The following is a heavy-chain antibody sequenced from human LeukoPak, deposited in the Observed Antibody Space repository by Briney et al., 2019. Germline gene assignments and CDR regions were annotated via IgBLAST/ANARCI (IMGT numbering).Heavy chain of an antibody. CDR3: ARENKLKAIDY. CDR2: ISSSGSTI. V-gene: IGHV3-48*03. CDR1: GFTFSSYE. J-gene: IGHJ4*02. Sequence: PGGSLRLSCAASGFTFSSYEMNWVRQAPGKGLEWVSYISSSGSTIYYADSVKGRFTISRDNAKNSLYLQMNSLRAEDTAVYYCARENKLKAIDYWGQGTLVTVSS. D-gene: IGHD2-15*01.